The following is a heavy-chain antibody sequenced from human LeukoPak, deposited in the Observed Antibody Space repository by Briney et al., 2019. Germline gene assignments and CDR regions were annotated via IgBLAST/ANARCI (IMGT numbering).Heavy chain of an antibody. CDR1: GFTFDDYA. Sequence: GGSLRLSCAASGFTFDDYAMHWVRQAPGKGLEWVSGINWNGGSTGYADSVKGRFTISRDNAKNSLYLQMNSLRAEDTALYYCAREPTTTDFWSGYSWYYFDYWGQGTLVTVSS. D-gene: IGHD3-3*01. J-gene: IGHJ4*02. CDR2: INWNGGST. CDR3: AREPTTTDFWSGYSWYYFDY. V-gene: IGHV3-20*04.